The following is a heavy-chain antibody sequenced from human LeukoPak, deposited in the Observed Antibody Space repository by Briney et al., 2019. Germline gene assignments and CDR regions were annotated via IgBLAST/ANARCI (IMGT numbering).Heavy chain of an antibody. J-gene: IGHJ4*02. D-gene: IGHD6-13*01. CDR2: IYHSGST. CDR1: GGSISSNY. Sequence: PSETLSLTCTVSGGSISSNYWTWIRQPPGKGLEWIGYIYHSGSTYYNPSLTSRVTISVDTSKNQFSLKLSSVTAADTAVYYCARGTQYSSSWYYFDYWARESWSPSPQ. V-gene: IGHV4-59*01. CDR3: ARGTQYSSSWYYFDY.